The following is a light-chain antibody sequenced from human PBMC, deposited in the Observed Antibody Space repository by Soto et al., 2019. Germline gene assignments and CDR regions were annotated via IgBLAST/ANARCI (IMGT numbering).Light chain of an antibody. V-gene: IGKV1-39*01. CDR3: QQSYSTPIT. Sequence: DIPMTQSPSSLSASVGDRVTITCRASQSISSYLNWYQQKPGKAPKLLIYAASSLQSGVPSRFSGSGSGTDFTLTISSLQPEDFATYYCQQSYSTPITFGQGTQLEIK. CDR2: AAS. CDR1: QSISSY. J-gene: IGKJ5*01.